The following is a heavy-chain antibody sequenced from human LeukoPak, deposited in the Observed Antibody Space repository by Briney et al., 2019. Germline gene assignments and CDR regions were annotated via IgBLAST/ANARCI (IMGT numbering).Heavy chain of an antibody. V-gene: IGHV1-46*01. CDR2: INPQGDIT. CDR3: ARPSYCVADNCGYWLDP. J-gene: IGHJ5*02. Sequence: GASVKVSCKTSGYTFTKYLIHWVRQAPGQGLEWMGTINPQGDITNYAQRFQGRITLTEDTSTSTVYMELSSLTSEDTAVYYCARPSYCVADNCGYWLDPWGLGTLVTVSS. CDR1: GYTFTKYL. D-gene: IGHD2-21*01.